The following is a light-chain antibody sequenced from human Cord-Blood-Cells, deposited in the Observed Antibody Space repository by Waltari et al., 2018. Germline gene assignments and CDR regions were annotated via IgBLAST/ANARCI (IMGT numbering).Light chain of an antibody. CDR3: QQSYSTPRAT. J-gene: IGKJ5*01. Sequence: DIQMTQSPSSLSASVGHRVTITCRASQSISSYLNWYQQKPGKAPKLLIYAASSLQSGVPSRFSGSGSGTDFTLTISSLQPEDFATYYCQQSYSTPRATFGQGTRLEIK. CDR1: QSISSY. CDR2: AAS. V-gene: IGKV1-39*01.